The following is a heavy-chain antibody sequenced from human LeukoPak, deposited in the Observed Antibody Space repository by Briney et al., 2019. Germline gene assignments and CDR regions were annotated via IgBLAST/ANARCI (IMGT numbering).Heavy chain of an antibody. CDR2: ISYDGSNK. CDR3: ARDPGGSYLDY. CDR1: GFTFSSYA. J-gene: IGHJ4*02. V-gene: IGHV3-30*14. Sequence: PGRSLRLSCAASGFTFSSYAMHWVRQAPGKGLEWVAVISYDGSNKYYADSVKGRFTISRDNSKNTLYLQMNSLRAEDTAVYYCARDPGGSYLDYWGQGTLVTVSS. D-gene: IGHD1-26*01.